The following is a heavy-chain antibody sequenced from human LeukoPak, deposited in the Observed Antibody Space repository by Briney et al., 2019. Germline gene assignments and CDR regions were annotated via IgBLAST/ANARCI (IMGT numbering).Heavy chain of an antibody. CDR2: ISYDGSNK. D-gene: IGHD3-22*01. CDR1: GYTFTGYY. V-gene: IGHV3-30*04. CDR3: ARDRLYYYYDSSGYQNNPVT. Sequence: SCKASGYTFTGYYMHWVRQAPGKGLEWVAVISYDGSNKYYADSVKGRFTISRDNSKNTLYLQMNSLRAEDTAVYYCARDRLYYYYDSSGYQNNPVTWGQGTLVTVSS. J-gene: IGHJ4*02.